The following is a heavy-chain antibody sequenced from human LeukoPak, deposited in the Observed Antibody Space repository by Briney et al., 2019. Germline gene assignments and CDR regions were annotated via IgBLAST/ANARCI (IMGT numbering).Heavy chain of an antibody. CDR3: ARGRSSSWYWFDP. CDR1: GGSFSGYY. V-gene: IGHV4-34*01. J-gene: IGHJ5*02. Sequence: SETLSLTCAVYGGSFSGYYWSWILQPPGKGLEWIGEINHSGSTNYNPSLKSRVTISVDTSKNQFSLKLSSVTAADTAVYYCARGRSSSWYWFDPWGQGTLVTVSS. D-gene: IGHD6-13*01. CDR2: INHSGST.